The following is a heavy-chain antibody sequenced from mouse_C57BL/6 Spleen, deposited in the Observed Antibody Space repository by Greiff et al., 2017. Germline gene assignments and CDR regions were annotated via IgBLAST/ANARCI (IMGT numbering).Heavy chain of an antibody. J-gene: IGHJ2*01. CDR2: IDPETGGT. V-gene: IGHV1-15*01. Sequence: QVHVKQSGAELVRPGASVTLSCKASGYTFTDYEMHWVKQTPVHGLEWIGAIDPETGGTAYNQKFKGKAILTADKSSSTAYMELRSLTSEDSAVYYCTRWGGYDGVDYWGQGTTLTVSS. CDR1: GYTFTDYE. CDR3: TRWGGYDGVDY. D-gene: IGHD2-2*01.